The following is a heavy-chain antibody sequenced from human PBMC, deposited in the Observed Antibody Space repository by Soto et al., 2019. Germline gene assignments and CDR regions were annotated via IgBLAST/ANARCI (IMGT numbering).Heavy chain of an antibody. D-gene: IGHD3-22*01. CDR3: ARAPARSRSITMIVVNCFDP. CDR2: INHSGST. CDR1: GGSFSGYY. J-gene: IGHJ5*02. Sequence: PSETLSLTCAVYGGSFSGYYWSWIRQPPGKGLEWIGEINHSGSTNYNPSLKSRVTISVDTSKNQLSLKLSSVTAADTAVYYCARAPARSRSITMIVVNCFDPCGQGTLVTVAS. V-gene: IGHV4-34*01.